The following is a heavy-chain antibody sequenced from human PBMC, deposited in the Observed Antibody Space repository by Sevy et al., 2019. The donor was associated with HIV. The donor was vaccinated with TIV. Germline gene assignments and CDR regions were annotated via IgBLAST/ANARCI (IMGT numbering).Heavy chain of an antibody. CDR1: GGSVSRYY. J-gene: IGHJ4*02. CDR3: ARELLSSGYYFDY. CDR2: IYTSGST. D-gene: IGHD6-19*01. Sequence: SETLSLTCTVSGGSVSRYYWSWIRQPAGKGLEWIGRIYTSGSTNYNPSLKSRVTMSVDTSKNQFSLKLSSVTAADTAVYYCARELLSSGYYFDYWGQGTLVTVSS. V-gene: IGHV4-4*07.